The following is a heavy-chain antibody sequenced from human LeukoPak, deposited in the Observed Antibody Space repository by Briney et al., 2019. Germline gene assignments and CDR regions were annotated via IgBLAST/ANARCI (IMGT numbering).Heavy chain of an antibody. Sequence: SETLSLTCTVSGASISTYYWSWIRQSPGKGLEWIGYIYYTGITNYNPSLKSRVTISVDTSKNQFSLKLSSVTAADTAVYCCARELGYCSSTSCRNHDAFDIWGQGTMVTVSS. CDR1: GASISTYY. CDR3: ARELGYCSSTSCRNHDAFDI. CDR2: IYYTGIT. J-gene: IGHJ3*02. V-gene: IGHV4-59*01. D-gene: IGHD2-2*01.